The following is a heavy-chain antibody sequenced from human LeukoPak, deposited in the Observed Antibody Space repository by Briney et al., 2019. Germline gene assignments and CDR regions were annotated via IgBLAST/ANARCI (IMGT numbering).Heavy chain of an antibody. J-gene: IGHJ4*02. D-gene: IGHD2-15*01. V-gene: IGHV3-15*01. CDR2: IKSKTDGGTT. CDR3: TTQLGYCSGGSCYWREGDY. Sequence: PGGTLRLSCAASGFTFSSYGMSWVRQAPGKGLEWVGRIKSKTDGGTTDYAAPVKGRFTISRDDSKNTLYLQMNSLKTEDTAVYYCTTQLGYCSGGSCYWREGDYWGQGTLVTVSS. CDR1: GFTFSSYG.